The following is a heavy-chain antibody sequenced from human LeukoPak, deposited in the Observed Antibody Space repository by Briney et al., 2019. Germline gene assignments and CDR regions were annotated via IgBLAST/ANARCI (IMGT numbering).Heavy chain of an antibody. CDR1: RYTFTSYA. Sequence: ASVKVSCKASRYTFTSYAMNWVRQAPGQGLEWMGWINTNTGNPTYAQGFTGRFVFSLDTSVSTAYLQISSLKAEDTAVYYCARDSSLRYSGSLGYWGQGTLVTVSS. J-gene: IGHJ4*02. CDR2: INTNTGNP. V-gene: IGHV7-4-1*02. D-gene: IGHD1-26*01. CDR3: ARDSSLRYSGSLGY.